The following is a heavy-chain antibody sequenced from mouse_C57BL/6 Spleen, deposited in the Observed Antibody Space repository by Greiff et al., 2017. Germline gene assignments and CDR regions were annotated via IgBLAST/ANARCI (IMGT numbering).Heavy chain of an antibody. CDR1: GYTFTSYW. J-gene: IGHJ2*01. D-gene: IGHD4-1*01. CDR3: ARRVLGYFDY. CDR2: IDPSDSYT. Sequence: VQLQQPGAELVMPGASVKLSCKASGYTFTSYWMHRVKQRPGQGLEWIGEIDPSDSYTNYNQKFKGKSTLTVDKSSSTAYMQLSSLTSEDSAVYYCARRVLGYFDYWGQGTTLTVSS. V-gene: IGHV1-69*01.